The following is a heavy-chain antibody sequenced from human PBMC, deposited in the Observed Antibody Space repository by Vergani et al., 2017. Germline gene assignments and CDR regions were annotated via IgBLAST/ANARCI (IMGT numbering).Heavy chain of an antibody. V-gene: IGHV3-48*03. CDR3: ASITIFGVGKIDY. D-gene: IGHD3-3*01. Sequence: EVQLVESGGGLVQPGGSLRLSCAASGFTFSSYDMNWVRQAPGKGLEWVSYISSSGSTIYYADSVKGRFTISRDNAKNSLYLQMNSLRAEDTAVYYCASITIFGVGKIDYWGQGTLVTVSS. J-gene: IGHJ4*02. CDR2: ISSSGSTI. CDR1: GFTFSSYD.